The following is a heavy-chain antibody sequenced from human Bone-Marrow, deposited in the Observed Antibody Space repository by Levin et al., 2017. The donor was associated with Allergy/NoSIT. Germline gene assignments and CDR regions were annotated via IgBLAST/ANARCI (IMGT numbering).Heavy chain of an antibody. CDR2: INPKTGGT. Sequence: GASVKVSCKASGYSFTDYYLFWVRQAPGQGPEWMGWINPKTGGTKFAQRFQGRVAMTGDTSVSTAYMELSSLRSDDSAVHYCARDFHNVYDSGAYPELGYWGQGTLVTVSS. CDR3: ARDFHNVYDSGAYPELGY. CDR1: GYSFTDYY. D-gene: IGHD3-22*01. V-gene: IGHV1-2*02. J-gene: IGHJ4*02.